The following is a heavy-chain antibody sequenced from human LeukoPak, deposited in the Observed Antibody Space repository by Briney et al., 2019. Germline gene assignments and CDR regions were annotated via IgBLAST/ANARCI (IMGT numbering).Heavy chain of an antibody. CDR3: ANLPAAIPFDY. D-gene: IGHD2-2*02. V-gene: IGHV3-7*01. J-gene: IGHJ4*02. CDR1: GFTFNSYW. Sequence: PGGSLRLSCAASGFTFNSYWMSWVRQAPGKGLEWVANIKQDGSEKYYVDSVKGRFTISRDNAKNSLYLQMNSLRAEDTAVYYCANLPAAIPFDYWGQGTLVTVSS. CDR2: IKQDGSEK.